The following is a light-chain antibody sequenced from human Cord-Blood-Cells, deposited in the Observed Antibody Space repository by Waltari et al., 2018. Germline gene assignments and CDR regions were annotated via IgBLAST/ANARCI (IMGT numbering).Light chain of an antibody. CDR3: QSYDSSLSGHVV. V-gene: IGLV1-40*01. J-gene: IGLJ2*01. CDR2: GNS. Sequence: QSVLTQPPSVSGAPGQRVTISCTGSSPNIGAGYDVPWYQQPPGTAPKLLIYGNSNRPSGVPDRFSGSKSGTSASLAITGLQAEDEADYYCQSYDSSLSGHVVFGGGTKLTVL. CDR1: SPNIGAGYD.